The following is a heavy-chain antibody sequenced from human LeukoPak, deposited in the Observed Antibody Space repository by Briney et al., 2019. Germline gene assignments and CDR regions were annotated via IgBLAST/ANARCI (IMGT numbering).Heavy chain of an antibody. CDR3: ARDDGRGYCSGGSCPAYYYYGMDV. Sequence: ASVKVSCKASGYTFTSYAMNWVRQAPGQGLEWMGWINTNTGNPTYAQGFTGRFVFSLDTSVSTAYLQISSLKAEDTAVYYCARDDGRGYCSGGSCPAYYYYGMDVWGQGTTVTVSS. CDR1: GYTFTSYA. J-gene: IGHJ6*02. D-gene: IGHD2-15*01. CDR2: INTNTGNP. V-gene: IGHV7-4-1*02.